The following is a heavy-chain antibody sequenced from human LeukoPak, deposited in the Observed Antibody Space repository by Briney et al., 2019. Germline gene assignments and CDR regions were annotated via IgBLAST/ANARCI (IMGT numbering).Heavy chain of an antibody. D-gene: IGHD5-18*01. Sequence: SETLSLTCTVSGGSISSYYWSWIRQAPGKGLEWIGYIYYSGSTNYNPSLKSRVTMSLDTSKNQFSLKVSSVTAADTAVYYCARMDTAMVPDYWGQGTLVTVSS. CDR1: GGSISSYY. J-gene: IGHJ4*02. V-gene: IGHV4-59*08. CDR3: ARMDTAMVPDY. CDR2: IYYSGST.